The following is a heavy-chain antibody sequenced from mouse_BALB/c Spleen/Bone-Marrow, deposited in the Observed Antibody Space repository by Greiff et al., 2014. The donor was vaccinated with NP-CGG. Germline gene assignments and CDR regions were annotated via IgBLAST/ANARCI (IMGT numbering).Heavy chain of an antibody. CDR2: IDPYNGES. CDR1: GFAFSSYN. V-gene: IGHV1S135*01. D-gene: IGHD2-1*01. J-gene: IGHJ3*01. Sequence: VQLQQSGPELVKPGASVKVSCKASGFAFSSYNMYWVKQSHGKSLEWIGYIDPYNGESNYNQKFKGKATLTVDKSSSTAYMHLNSLTSEDSAVYYCASCGNYEAWFAYWGQGTLVTVSA. CDR3: ASCGNYEAWFAY.